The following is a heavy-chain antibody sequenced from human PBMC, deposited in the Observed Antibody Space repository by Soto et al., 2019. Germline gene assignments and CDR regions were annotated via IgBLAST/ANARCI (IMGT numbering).Heavy chain of an antibody. D-gene: IGHD3-22*01. CDR1: GYSFTSYW. CDR3: AILGHYYDSSGYYYYAFDI. CDR2: IYPGDSDT. Sequence: EVQLVQSGAEVKKPGESLKISCKGSGYSFTSYWIGWVRQMPGKGLEWMGIIYPGDSDTRYSPSFQGQVTISADKSISTAYLQWRSLKASDNAMYYCAILGHYYDSSGYYYYAFDIWGQGTMVTVSS. V-gene: IGHV5-51*01. J-gene: IGHJ3*02.